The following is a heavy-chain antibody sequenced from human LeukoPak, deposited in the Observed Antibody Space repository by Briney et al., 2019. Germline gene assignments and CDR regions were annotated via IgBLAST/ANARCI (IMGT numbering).Heavy chain of an antibody. CDR2: IYYSGST. CDR3: ARKDSSSWYSGWFDP. CDR1: GGSISSSSYY. J-gene: IGHJ5*02. V-gene: IGHV4-39*07. D-gene: IGHD6-13*01. Sequence: SETLSLTCTVSGGSISSSSYYWGWIRQPRGKGLEWIGSIYYSGSTYYNPSLKSRVTISVDTSKNQFSLKLSSVTAADTAVYYCARKDSSSWYSGWFDPWGQGTLVTVSS.